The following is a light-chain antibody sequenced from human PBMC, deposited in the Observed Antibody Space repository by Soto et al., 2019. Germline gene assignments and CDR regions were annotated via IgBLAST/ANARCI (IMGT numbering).Light chain of an antibody. V-gene: IGKV3D-15*01. Sequence: LMTQSPAGLSASPGDRATLSCRASQSISRNLAWYQQKTGQAPRILIYGESNRATGIPDRLSGSGSGTDLNLTISRLEPEDFAVYYCQKYNTSPRTFGQGTKVDIK. J-gene: IGKJ1*01. CDR3: QKYNTSPRT. CDR1: QSISRN. CDR2: GES.